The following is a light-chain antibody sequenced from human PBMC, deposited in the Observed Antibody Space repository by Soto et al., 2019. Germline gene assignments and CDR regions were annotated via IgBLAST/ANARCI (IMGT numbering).Light chain of an antibody. J-gene: IGKJ5*01. V-gene: IGKV1-12*01. CDR2: HAS. CDR1: QGISRW. Sequence: DIQVTQSPSSVYASVGDRVTITCRASQGISRWLDWYLQKPGKAPKLLIYHASNLQSGVPSRFSGSGSGTDFTLTISSLQPEDFATYYCQQANSFPFTFGQGTRLEI. CDR3: QQANSFPFT.